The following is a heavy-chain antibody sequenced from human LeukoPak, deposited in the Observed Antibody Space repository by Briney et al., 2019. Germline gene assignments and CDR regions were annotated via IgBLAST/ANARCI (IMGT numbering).Heavy chain of an antibody. Sequence: SETLSFTYAVYGGSFSGSYWSWIRQPPGKGLEFIGEIDHPGSPNYNPSLYNPSLKSRVTTAIDTSNNQFSLKLISVTAAVTAVQHCARGFYSGSGYWSTYNWFDPWGQGTLVTVSS. CDR2: IDHPGSP. CDR1: GGSFSGSY. V-gene: IGHV4-34*01. J-gene: IGHJ5*02. D-gene: IGHD3-10*01. CDR3: ARGFYSGSGYWSTYNWFDP.